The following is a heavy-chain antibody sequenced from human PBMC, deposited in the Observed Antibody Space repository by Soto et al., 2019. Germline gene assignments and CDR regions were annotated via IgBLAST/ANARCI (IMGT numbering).Heavy chain of an antibody. V-gene: IGHV3-23*01. Sequence: PGGSLRLSCAASGFTFSSYAMSWVRQAPGKGLEWVSAISGSGGSTYYADSVKGRFTISRDNSKNTLYLQMNSPRAEDTAVYYCAKDDIVVVVAAILDYWGQGTLVTVSS. CDR2: ISGSGGST. CDR1: GFTFSSYA. D-gene: IGHD2-15*01. CDR3: AKDDIVVVVAAILDY. J-gene: IGHJ4*02.